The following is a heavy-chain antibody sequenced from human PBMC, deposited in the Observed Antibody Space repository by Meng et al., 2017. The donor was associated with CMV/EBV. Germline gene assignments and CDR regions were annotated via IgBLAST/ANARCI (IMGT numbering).Heavy chain of an antibody. Sequence: QLQLQESGPGLVTPSETLSLTCTVSGGSISSSSYYGGWIRQPPGKGLEWIGSIYYSGSTYYNPSLKSRVTISVDTSKNQFSLKLSSVTAADTAVYYCARGVVTMIVVYDPWGQGTLVTVSS. CDR3: ARGVVTMIVVYDP. CDR2: IYYSGST. D-gene: IGHD3-22*01. J-gene: IGHJ5*02. V-gene: IGHV4-39*07. CDR1: GGSISSSSYY.